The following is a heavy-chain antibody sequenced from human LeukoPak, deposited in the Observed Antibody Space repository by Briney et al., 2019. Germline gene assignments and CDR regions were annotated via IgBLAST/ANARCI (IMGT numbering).Heavy chain of an antibody. CDR2: IKLDGSEK. D-gene: IGHD3-3*01. Sequence: PGGSLRLSCAASGFIFGSYWMHWVRQAPGKGLEWVANIKLDGSEKNYVDSVKGRFTISRDNTKNSLYLQMNSLRAEDTAVFYCARDQYDTWSRRGNFDSWGQGTLVIVSS. CDR3: ARDQYDTWSRRGNFDS. V-gene: IGHV3-7*03. CDR1: GFIFGSYW. J-gene: IGHJ4*02.